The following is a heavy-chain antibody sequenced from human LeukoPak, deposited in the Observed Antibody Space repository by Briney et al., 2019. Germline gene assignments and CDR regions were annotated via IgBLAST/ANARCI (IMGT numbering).Heavy chain of an antibody. CDR3: ARGPPNWGFDY. V-gene: IGHV1-2*06. D-gene: IGHD7-27*01. CDR1: GYTFTGYY. CDR2: INPNSGVT. J-gene: IGHJ4*02. Sequence: ASVKVSCKASGYTFTGYYMHWVRQAPGQGLEWMGRINPNSGVTNYAQKFQGRVTMTRDTSISTAYMELSRLRSDDTAVYSCARGPPNWGFDYWGQGTLVTVSS.